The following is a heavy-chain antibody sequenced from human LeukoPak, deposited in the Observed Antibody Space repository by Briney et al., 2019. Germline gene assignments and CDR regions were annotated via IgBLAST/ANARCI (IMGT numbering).Heavy chain of an antibody. V-gene: IGHV1-18*01. Sequence: ASVKVSFKASGYTFTSYGIGWVRQAPGQGLEWMGWISAYNGNTNYAQKLQGRVTMTTDTSTSTAYMELRSLRSDDTAVYYCARVWFGELLYKFDYWGQGTLVTVSS. CDR3: ARVWFGELLYKFDY. D-gene: IGHD3-10*01. CDR1: GYTFTSYG. J-gene: IGHJ4*02. CDR2: ISAYNGNT.